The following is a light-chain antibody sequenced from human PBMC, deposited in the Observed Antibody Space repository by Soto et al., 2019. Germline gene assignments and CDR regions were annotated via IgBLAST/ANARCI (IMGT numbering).Light chain of an antibody. CDR2: GAS. CDR3: QHYGSSPPHT. Sequence: EIVLTQSPGTLSLSPGEGATLSCRASQNVANNYLAWYQQKPGQAPRLLISGASNRATGIPDRFSGSGSGTDFTLTISRLESEDFAVYYCQHYGSSPPHTFGQGTKLEIK. CDR1: QNVANNY. V-gene: IGKV3-20*01. J-gene: IGKJ2*01.